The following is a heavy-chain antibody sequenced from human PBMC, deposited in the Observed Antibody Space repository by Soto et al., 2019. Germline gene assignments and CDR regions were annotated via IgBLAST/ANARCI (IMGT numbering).Heavy chain of an antibody. Sequence: GSLRLSCAASGFTFSSYIMNWVLHSPGKGLEWVSSISSSSSYIYYADSVKGRFTISRDNAKNSLYLQMNSLRAEDTAVYYCARDLAGLVELSLSGYYYGMDVWGQGTTVTVSS. J-gene: IGHJ6*02. CDR2: ISSSSSYI. CDR3: ARDLAGLVELSLSGYYYGMDV. CDR1: GFTFSSYI. V-gene: IGHV3-21*01. D-gene: IGHD3-16*02.